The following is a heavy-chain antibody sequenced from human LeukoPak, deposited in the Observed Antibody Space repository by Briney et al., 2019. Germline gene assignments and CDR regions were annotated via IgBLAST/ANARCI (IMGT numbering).Heavy chain of an antibody. J-gene: IGHJ4*02. Sequence: SETLSLTCTVSGGSITASGFYWASVRRPPGKGLEWIGSLYYGGTNYYNPSLKSRVTISGDTSKNQFSLELASATAVDTAVYYCVRRSHSPSGSPYWGQGTQVAVSS. CDR1: GGSITASGFY. CDR2: LYYGGTN. CDR3: VRRSHSPSGSPY. V-gene: IGHV4-39*01. D-gene: IGHD3-10*01.